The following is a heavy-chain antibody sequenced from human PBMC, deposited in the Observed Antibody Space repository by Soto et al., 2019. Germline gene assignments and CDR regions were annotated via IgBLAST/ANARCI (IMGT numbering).Heavy chain of an antibody. CDR1: GYTFTCYG. CDR2: ISVYTGNT. D-gene: IGHD2-8*01. V-gene: IGHV1-18*04. Sequence: QVQLVQSGGEVTKPGASVKVSCTSSGYTFTCYGVSWVRQAPGQGLEWLGWISVYTGNTKQAQKFQDRVTLTTEASTGTASLELRSLRSDDTAVYYCARDRCTTDKCYTHHFDVWGQGTTVTVSS. CDR3: ARDRCTTDKCYTHHFDV. J-gene: IGHJ6*02.